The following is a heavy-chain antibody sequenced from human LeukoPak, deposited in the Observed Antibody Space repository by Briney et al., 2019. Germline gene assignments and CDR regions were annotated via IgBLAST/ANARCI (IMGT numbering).Heavy chain of an antibody. CDR3: AKEHGSGSYHDAFDI. Sequence: GGSLRLSCAASGFTFDDYAMLWVRQAPGKGLEWVSDISWNSGSIGYADSVKGRFTISRDNAKNSLYLQMNSLRAEDTALYYCAKEHGSGSYHDAFDIWGQGTMVTVSS. CDR1: GFTFDDYA. V-gene: IGHV3-9*01. CDR2: ISWNSGSI. D-gene: IGHD3-10*01. J-gene: IGHJ3*02.